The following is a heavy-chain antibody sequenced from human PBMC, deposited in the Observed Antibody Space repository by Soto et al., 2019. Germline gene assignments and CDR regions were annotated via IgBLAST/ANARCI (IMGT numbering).Heavy chain of an antibody. CDR1: GFTFSNAW. D-gene: IGHD2-2*01. CDR3: TTHHGYCSSTSCYWTYGMDV. CDR2: IKSKTDGGTT. V-gene: IGHV3-15*01. Sequence: GGSLRLSCAASGFTFSNAWMSWVRQAPGKGLEWVGRIKSKTDGGTTDYAAPVKGRFTISRDDSKNTLYLQMNSLKTEGTAVYYCTTHHGYCSSTSCYWTYGMDVWGQGTTVTVSS. J-gene: IGHJ6*02.